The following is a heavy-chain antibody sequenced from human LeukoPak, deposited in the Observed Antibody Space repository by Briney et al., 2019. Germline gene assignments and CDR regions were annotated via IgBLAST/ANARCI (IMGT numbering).Heavy chain of an antibody. CDR3: ARLATVDLYYFDY. V-gene: IGHV4-34*01. J-gene: IGHJ4*02. CDR2: INHSGST. Sequence: SETLSLTCAVYGGSFSGYYWSWIRQPPGKGLEWIGEINHSGSTNYNPSLKSRVTISVDTSKNQFSLKLSSVTAADTAVYYCARLATVDLYYFDYWGQGTLVTISS. CDR1: GGSFSGYY. D-gene: IGHD5-24*01.